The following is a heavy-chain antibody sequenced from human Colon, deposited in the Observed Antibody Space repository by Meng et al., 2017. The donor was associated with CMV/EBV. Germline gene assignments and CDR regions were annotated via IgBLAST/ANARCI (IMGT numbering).Heavy chain of an antibody. D-gene: IGHD2-2*01. CDR1: GFTFSSYG. CDR2: IRYDGSNK. Sequence: GESLKISCAASGFTFSSYGMHWVRQAPGKGLEWAAFIRYDGSNKYYADSVKGRFTISRDNSKNTLYLQMNSLRAEDTAVYYCATSRQKYCSSTSCYYHYYGMDVWGQGTTVTVSS. J-gene: IGHJ6*02. V-gene: IGHV3-30*02. CDR3: ATSRQKYCSSTSCYYHYYGMDV.